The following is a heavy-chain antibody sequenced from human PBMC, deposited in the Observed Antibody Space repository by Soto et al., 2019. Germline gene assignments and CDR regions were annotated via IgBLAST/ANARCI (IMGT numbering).Heavy chain of an antibody. Sequence: SETLSLTCSVSGGSISGGGYYWSWIRQHPGKGLEWIGYIYYSGSTYYNPSLKNRVTISVDTSKSQFSLKLSSVTAADTAVYYCARSPWGVTGTVFDYWGQGTLVTVSS. D-gene: IGHD1-20*01. CDR1: GGSISGGGYY. V-gene: IGHV4-31*03. CDR3: ARSPWGVTGTVFDY. CDR2: IYYSGST. J-gene: IGHJ4*02.